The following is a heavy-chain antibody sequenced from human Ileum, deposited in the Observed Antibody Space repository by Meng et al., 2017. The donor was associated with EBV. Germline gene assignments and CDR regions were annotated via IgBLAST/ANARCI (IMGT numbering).Heavy chain of an antibody. CDR1: GASIRGSRYY. J-gene: IGHJ4*02. Sequence: LRLPEAGPGLVQPSETLSLTCTVSGASIRGSRYYWGWIRQPPGKGLEWIGRTYDSGSTNYNPSLKSRVTISVDTSKNQFSLNLSSVTAADTAVYYCARGDILTGYWYYFDYWGQGILVTVSS. V-gene: IGHV4-39*07. CDR3: ARGDILTGYWYYFDY. CDR2: TYDSGST. D-gene: IGHD3-9*01.